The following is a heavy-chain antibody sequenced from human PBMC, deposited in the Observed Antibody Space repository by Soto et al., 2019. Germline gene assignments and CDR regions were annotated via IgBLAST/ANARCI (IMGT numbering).Heavy chain of an antibody. CDR3: ATYGEGYYFDD. J-gene: IGHJ4*02. CDR2: ISGSGGGA. V-gene: IGHV3-23*01. D-gene: IGHD4-17*01. Sequence: EVQLLESGGGLVQPGGSLRLSCAASGFTFSTYAMSWVHQAPGKGLEWVSAISGSGGGAYYAVSVKGRFTISRDNSKNTLFLQMNSLRAEDTAIYYCATYGEGYYFDDWGQGTLVTVSS. CDR1: GFTFSTYA.